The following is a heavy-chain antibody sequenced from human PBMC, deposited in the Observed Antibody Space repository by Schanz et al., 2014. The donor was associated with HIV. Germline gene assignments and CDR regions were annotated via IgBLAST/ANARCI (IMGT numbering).Heavy chain of an antibody. CDR2: MNPNSGNT. CDR3: ARRGLVGATLYYYYYGMDV. D-gene: IGHD1-26*01. CDR1: GSTFPDLD. Sequence: ARLVQSGAEVKRPGASVTVSCTAAGSTFPDLDVNWVRQAAGQGLEWMGWMNPNSGNTGYAQKFQGRVTMTRNTSISTAYMELSSLRSEDTAVYYCARRGLVGATLYYYYYGMDVWGQGTTVTVSS. V-gene: IGHV1-8*01. J-gene: IGHJ6*02.